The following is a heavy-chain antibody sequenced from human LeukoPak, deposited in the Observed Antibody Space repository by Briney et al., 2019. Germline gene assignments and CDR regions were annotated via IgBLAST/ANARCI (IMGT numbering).Heavy chain of an antibody. CDR2: IDWDDDK. D-gene: IGHD6-13*01. CDR3: ARNLIAAGFDP. Sequence: SGPALVKPTQTPTLTCTFSGFSLSTSGMRVSWIRQPPGKALEWLARIDWDDDKFYSTSLKTRLTISKDTSKNQVVLTMTNMDPVDTATYYCARNLIAAGFDPWGQGTLVTVSS. CDR1: GFSLSTSGMR. J-gene: IGHJ5*02. V-gene: IGHV2-70*04.